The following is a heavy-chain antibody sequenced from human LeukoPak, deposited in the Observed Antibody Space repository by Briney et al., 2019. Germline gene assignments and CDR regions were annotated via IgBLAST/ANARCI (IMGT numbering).Heavy chain of an antibody. J-gene: IGHJ4*02. CDR3: ARHPPDYGSVHYFDY. V-gene: IGHV3-66*04. CDR1: GFTVSSNY. D-gene: IGHD1-26*01. CDR2: LYGNGDT. Sequence: PGGSLRLSCAASGFTVSSNYMSWVRQAPGKGLEWVSVLYGNGDTYYADSVKGRFTISRDNSKNTLYLQLNSLRVEETGVYYCARHPPDYGSVHYFDYWGQGALVTVSS.